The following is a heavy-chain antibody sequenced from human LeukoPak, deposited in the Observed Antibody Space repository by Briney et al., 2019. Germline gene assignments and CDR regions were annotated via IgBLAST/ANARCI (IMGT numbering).Heavy chain of an antibody. CDR1: GFTFSSYT. CDR3: AKDGGLWVSAHWGDS. J-gene: IGHJ4*02. Sequence: GGSLRLSCTASGFTFSSYTMSWVRQAPGKGLKWVSTITTGGPNTYYADSVKGRFTVSRDDSKNTLYLQMNSLRAEDAAVYYCAKDGGLWVSAHWGDSWGRGTLVTVSS. D-gene: IGHD7-27*01. CDR2: ITTGGPNT. V-gene: IGHV3-23*01.